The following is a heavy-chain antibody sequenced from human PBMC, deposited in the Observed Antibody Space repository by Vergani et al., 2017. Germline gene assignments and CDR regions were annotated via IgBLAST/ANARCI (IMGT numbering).Heavy chain of an antibody. D-gene: IGHD1-7*01. Sequence: QVQLVESGGGVVQRGGSLRLSCATSGFTLSNYDMQWIRQGPGKGLEFVAFIQFDGSNQYYADSVKGRFTLSRDFSKNTLYLQMNSLRTDDTATYYCARGNSLGSYWGQGTLVTVSS. CDR1: GFTLSNYD. CDR3: ARGNSLGSY. V-gene: IGHV3-30*02. CDR2: IQFDGSNQ. J-gene: IGHJ4*02.